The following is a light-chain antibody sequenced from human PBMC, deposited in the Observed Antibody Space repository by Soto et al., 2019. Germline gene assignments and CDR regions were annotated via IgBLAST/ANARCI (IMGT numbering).Light chain of an antibody. CDR3: TSYTSSSTYV. CDR2: NVS. CDR1: SSDFNYYNS. Sequence: QSVLTQPASVSGSPGQSTTISCSGTSSDFNYYNSVSWYQHHPGKAPKLMIYNVSNRPSGVSSRFSGSKSGNTASLTISGLQAEDEADYYCTSYTSSSTYVFGTGTKVTVL. V-gene: IGLV2-14*03. J-gene: IGLJ1*01.